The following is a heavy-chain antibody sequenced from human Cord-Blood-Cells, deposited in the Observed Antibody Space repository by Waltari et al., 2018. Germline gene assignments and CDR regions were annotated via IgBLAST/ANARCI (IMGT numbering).Heavy chain of an antibody. CDR2: INPNSGGT. CDR1: GYTFTGHS. CDR3: ARDVGGGTLDY. V-gene: IGHV1-2*04. Sequence: QVQLVQSGAEVKKPGASVKVSCKASGYTFTGHSMHSLRQAPGQGLEWMGWINPNSGGTNYAQKLQGWVTMTRDTSISTAYMELSRLRSDDTAVYYCARDVGGGTLDYWGQGTLVTVSS. J-gene: IGHJ4*02. D-gene: IGHD3-16*01.